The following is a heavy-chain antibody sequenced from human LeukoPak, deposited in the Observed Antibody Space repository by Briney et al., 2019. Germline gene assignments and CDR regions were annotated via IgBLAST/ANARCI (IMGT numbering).Heavy chain of an antibody. CDR1: GYTFTDHF. D-gene: IGHD3-9*01. J-gene: IGHJ4*02. CDR2: INPNSGAK. Sequence: ASVKVSCKASGYTFTDHFMHWVRQAPGQGLEWMGWINPNSGAKKNAQRFQGRVTMTRDTSITTAYMELSRLRSDDTAVYYCARAYYDILTGQGFDYWGQGTLVTVSS. V-gene: IGHV1-2*02. CDR3: ARAYYDILTGQGFDY.